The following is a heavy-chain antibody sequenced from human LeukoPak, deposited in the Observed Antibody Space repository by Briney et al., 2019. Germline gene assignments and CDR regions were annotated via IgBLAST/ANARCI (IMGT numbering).Heavy chain of an antibody. CDR2: IYYSGST. CDR1: GGSVSSGSYY. D-gene: IGHD6-19*01. J-gene: IGHJ4*02. CDR3: ARRKPSGSGWLFDY. Sequence: PSETLSLTCTVSGGSVSSGSYYWSWIRQPPGKGLEWIGYIYYSGSTNYNPSLKSRVTISVDTSKNQFSLNLSSVTAADTAVYYCARRKPSGSGWLFDYWGQGTLVTVSS. V-gene: IGHV4-61*01.